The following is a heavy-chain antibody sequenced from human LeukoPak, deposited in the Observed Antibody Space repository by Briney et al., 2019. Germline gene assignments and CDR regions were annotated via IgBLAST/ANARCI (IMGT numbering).Heavy chain of an antibody. CDR2: IANDGRDK. J-gene: IGHJ4*02. Sequence: GGSVRLSCAASGFTFSDYGMHWVLQAPGKGLEWVAVIANDGRDKKYADSVRGRFTISRDNSKNTVYLQMNSLRAEDTAVFYCVKDMKIKAAGYYFDYWGQGTLVTVSS. CDR3: VKDMKIKAAGYYFDY. CDR1: GFTFSDYG. D-gene: IGHD6-13*01. V-gene: IGHV3-30*18.